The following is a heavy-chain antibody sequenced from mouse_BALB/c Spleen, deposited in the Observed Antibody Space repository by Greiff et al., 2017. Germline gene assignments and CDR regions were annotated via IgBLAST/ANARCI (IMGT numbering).Heavy chain of an antibody. J-gene: IGHJ3*01. V-gene: IGHV2-6-4*01. CDR2: IWGGGST. Sequence: VKLSESGPGLVAPLQSLSITRTVFGFPLSRYSVHWVCQPPGKGLEWLGMIWGGGSTDYNSAHKSRLGISKDNSKNQVFLKMNSLQTDDKAVYYCAGTGTWFAYWGQGTLVTVSA. D-gene: IGHD4-1*01. CDR1: GFPLSRYS. CDR3: AGTGTWFAY.